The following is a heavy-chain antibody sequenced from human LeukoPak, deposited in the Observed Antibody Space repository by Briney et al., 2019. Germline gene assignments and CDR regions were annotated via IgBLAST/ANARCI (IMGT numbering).Heavy chain of an antibody. J-gene: IGHJ5*02. CDR1: GGSISSSSYY. CDR3: ARGYCSGGSCHNWFDP. V-gene: IGHV4-39*01. Sequence: SETLSLTCTVSGGSISSSSYYWGWIRQPPGKGLEWIGSIYYSGSTYYNPSLESRVTISVDTSKNQFSLKLSSVTAADTAVYYCARGYCSGGSCHNWFDPWGQGTLVTVSS. CDR2: IYYSGST. D-gene: IGHD2-15*01.